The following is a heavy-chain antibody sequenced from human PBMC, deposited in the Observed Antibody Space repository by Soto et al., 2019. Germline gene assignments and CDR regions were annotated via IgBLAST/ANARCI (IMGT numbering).Heavy chain of an antibody. CDR3: ARIYGSGSYYYYYGMDV. D-gene: IGHD3-10*01. CDR2: IDPSDSYT. J-gene: IGHJ6*02. CDR1: GYSFTSYW. V-gene: IGHV5-10-1*01. Sequence: GESLKISCKGSGYSFTSYWISWVRQMPGKGLEWMGRIDPSDSYTNYSPSFQGHVTISADKSISTAYLQWSSLKASDAAMYYCARIYGSGSYYYYYGMDVWRQGTTVTVSS.